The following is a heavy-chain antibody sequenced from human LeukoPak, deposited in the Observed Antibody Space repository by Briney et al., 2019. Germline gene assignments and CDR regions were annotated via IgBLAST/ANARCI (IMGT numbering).Heavy chain of an antibody. CDR1: GFSLSTSGVG. CDR3: ARLFVYGDPDY. CDR2: IYWDDDK. J-gene: IGHJ4*02. V-gene: IGHV2-5*02. D-gene: IGHD4-17*01. Sequence: SGPTLVNPTQTLTLTCTFSGFSLSTSGVGVGWIRQPPGKALEWLALIYWDDDKRCSPSLKSRLTITKDTPKNQVVLTMTNMDPVDTATYYCARLFVYGDPDYWGQGTLVTVSS.